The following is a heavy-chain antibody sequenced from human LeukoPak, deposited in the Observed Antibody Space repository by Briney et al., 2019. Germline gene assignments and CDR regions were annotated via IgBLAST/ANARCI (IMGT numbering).Heavy chain of an antibody. V-gene: IGHV4-39*07. CDR2: IYYSGST. CDR3: ARRDQLLPFDY. CDR1: GDSISTSSSY. Sequence: SETLSLTCSVSGDSISTSSSYWGWIRQPPGKGLEWIGSIYYSGSTNYNPSLKSRVTISVDTSKNQFSLKLSSVTAADTAVYYCARRDQLLPFDYWGQGTLVTVSS. J-gene: IGHJ4*02. D-gene: IGHD2-2*01.